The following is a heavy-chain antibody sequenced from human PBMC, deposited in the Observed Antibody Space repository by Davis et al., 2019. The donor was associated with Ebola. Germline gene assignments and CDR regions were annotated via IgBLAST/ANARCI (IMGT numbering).Heavy chain of an antibody. V-gene: IGHV3-23*01. CDR3: ARDGAWSGGSRGARNMDV. D-gene: IGHD2-15*01. J-gene: IGHJ6*03. CDR2: ISGSGGST. CDR1: GFTFSSYA. Sequence: PGGSLRLSCAASGFTFSSYAMSWVRQAPGKGLEWVSAISGSGGSTYYADSVKGRFTISRDNSKNSLYLQMNSLRDEDTAVYYCARDGAWSGGSRGARNMDVWGKGTTVTVSS.